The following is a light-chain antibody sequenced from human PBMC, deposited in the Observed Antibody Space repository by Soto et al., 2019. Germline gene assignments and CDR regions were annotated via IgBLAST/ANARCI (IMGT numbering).Light chain of an antibody. Sequence: QPVLTQSPSASASLGASVKLTCTLSSGHSSYAIAWHQQQPEKGPRYLMKVNSDGGHIKGDGIPDRFSGSSSGAERYLTISSLQSEDEADYYCQTWGTGIQVFGGGTQLTVL. CDR1: SGHSSYA. CDR3: QTWGTGIQV. J-gene: IGLJ2*01. CDR2: VNSDGGH. V-gene: IGLV4-69*01.